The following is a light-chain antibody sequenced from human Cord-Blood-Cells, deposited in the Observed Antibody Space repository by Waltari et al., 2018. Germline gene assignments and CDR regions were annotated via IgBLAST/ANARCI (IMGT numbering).Light chain of an antibody. V-gene: IGLV2-14*01. J-gene: IGLJ2*01. CDR3: SSYTSSSTRV. CDR2: DVS. CDR1: SSDGGGYNY. Sequence: QSALTQPASVSGSPGQSITISCTGTSSDGGGYNYVSWYQQNPGNAPKRMIYDVSNRPSGVSKRFSGAKSGNTSSLTISGLQAEDEADYYCSSYTSSSTRVFGGGTKLTVL.